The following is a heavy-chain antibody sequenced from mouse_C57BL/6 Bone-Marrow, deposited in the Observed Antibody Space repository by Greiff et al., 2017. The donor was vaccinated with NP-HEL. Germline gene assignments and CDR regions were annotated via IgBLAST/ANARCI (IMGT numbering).Heavy chain of an antibody. CDR1: GYTFTSYG. J-gene: IGHJ4*01. V-gene: IGHV1-81*01. CDR3: ARSRQLRLLYAMDY. CDR2: IYPRSGNT. D-gene: IGHD3-2*02. Sequence: QVTLKVSGAELARPGASVKLSCKASGYTFTSYGISWVKQRTGQGLEWIGEIYPRSGNTYYNEKFKGKATLTADKSSSTAYMELRSLTSEDSAVYFCARSRQLRLLYAMDYWGQGTSVTVSS.